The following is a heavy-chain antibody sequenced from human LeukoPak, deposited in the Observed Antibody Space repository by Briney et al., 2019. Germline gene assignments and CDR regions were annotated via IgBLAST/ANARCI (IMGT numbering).Heavy chain of an antibody. CDR1: GFTFSSYS. CDR2: ISKDGSNK. J-gene: IGHJ4*02. Sequence: PGGSLRLSCAASGFTFSSYSMHWVRQAPGKGLEWVAVISKDGSNKYYADSVKGRFTISRDNFRYTLFLYMNSLGAEDTAVYYCARVPDSSGWSGDYWGQGTLVTVSS. V-gene: IGHV3-30*04. CDR3: ARVPDSSGWSGDY. D-gene: IGHD6-19*01.